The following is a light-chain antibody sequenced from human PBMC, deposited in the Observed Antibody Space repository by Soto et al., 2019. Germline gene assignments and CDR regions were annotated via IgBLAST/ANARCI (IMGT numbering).Light chain of an antibody. V-gene: IGLV2-8*01. CDR3: SSYAGSNNLV. CDR1: SSDVGGYHY. CDR2: EVT. Sequence: QSALTQPPSASGSPGQSVTISCTGTSSDVGGYHYVSWYQQYPGKAPKLMIYEVTQRPSGVPGRFSGSKSGNTASLTVSGLQAEDESDYYCSSYAGSNNLVFGGGTKLTVL. J-gene: IGLJ3*02.